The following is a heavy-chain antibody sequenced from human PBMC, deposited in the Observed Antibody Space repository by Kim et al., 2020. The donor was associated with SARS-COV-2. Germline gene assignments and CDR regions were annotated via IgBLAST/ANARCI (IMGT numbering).Heavy chain of an antibody. D-gene: IGHD5-12*01. CDR3: AKDSGYDLGVGAFDI. V-gene: IGHV3-9*01. Sequence: GGSLRLSCAASGFTFDDYAMHWVRQAPGKGLEWVSGISWNSGSIGYADSVKGRFTISRDNAKNSLYLQMNSLRAEDTALYYCAKDSGYDLGVGAFDIWGQGTMVTVSS. CDR2: ISWNSGSI. CDR1: GFTFDDYA. J-gene: IGHJ3*02.